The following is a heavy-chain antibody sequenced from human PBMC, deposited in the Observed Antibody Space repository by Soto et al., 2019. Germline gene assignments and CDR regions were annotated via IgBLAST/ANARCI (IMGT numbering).Heavy chain of an antibody. CDR2: IYYSGST. Sequence: PSETLSLTCTVSGGSISSSSYYWGWIRQPPGKGLEWIGSIYYSGSTYYNPSLKSRVTISVDTSKNQFSLKLSSVTAADTAVYYCARIVPAADWYFDLWGRGTLVTSPQ. D-gene: IGHD2-2*01. CDR3: ARIVPAADWYFDL. CDR1: GGSISSSSYY. J-gene: IGHJ2*01. V-gene: IGHV4-39*01.